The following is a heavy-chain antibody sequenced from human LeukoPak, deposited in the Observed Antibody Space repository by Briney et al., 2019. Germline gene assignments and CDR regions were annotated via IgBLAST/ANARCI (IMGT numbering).Heavy chain of an antibody. CDR3: ASSIAAAGLRGPQGYYYGMDV. Sequence: SETLSLTCAVSGGSISSGAYSWTWIRQPPGKGLEWIGYIYHSGSTYYNPSLKSRLTISVGRSKNQFSLKLRSVTAADTAVYYCASSIAAAGLRGPQGYYYGMDVWGQGTTVTVSS. D-gene: IGHD6-13*01. CDR1: GGSISSGAYS. J-gene: IGHJ6*02. V-gene: IGHV4-30-2*01. CDR2: IYHSGST.